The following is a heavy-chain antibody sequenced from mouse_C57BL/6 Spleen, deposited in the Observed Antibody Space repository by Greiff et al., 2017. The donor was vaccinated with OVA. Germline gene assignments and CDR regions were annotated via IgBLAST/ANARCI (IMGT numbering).Heavy chain of an antibody. D-gene: IGHD4-1*01. CDR3: ARGELGRGDY. CDR2: INPSSGYT. J-gene: IGHJ2*01. CDR1: GYTFTSYW. V-gene: IGHV1-7*01. Sequence: QVQLQQSGAELAKPGASVKLSCKASGYTFTSYWMHWVKQRPGQGLEWIGYINPSSGYTKYNQKFKDKATLTVAKSSSTAYMQLSSLTYEDSADYYCARGELGRGDYWGQGTTLTVSS.